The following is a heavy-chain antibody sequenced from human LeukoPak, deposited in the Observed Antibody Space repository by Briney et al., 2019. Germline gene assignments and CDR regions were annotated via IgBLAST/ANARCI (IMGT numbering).Heavy chain of an antibody. J-gene: IGHJ4*02. CDR3: ARAMNSWFLLDLDY. CDR2: INPNTGDT. Sequence: ASVKVSCKASGYTFTGYHMHWVRQAPGQGLEWMGRINPNTGDTNFAQNFQGRVNMTRDTSITTAYMELSRLRSDDTAVYYCARAMNSWFLLDLDYWGQGNLVTVSS. D-gene: IGHD3-22*01. V-gene: IGHV1-2*02. CDR1: GYTFTGYH.